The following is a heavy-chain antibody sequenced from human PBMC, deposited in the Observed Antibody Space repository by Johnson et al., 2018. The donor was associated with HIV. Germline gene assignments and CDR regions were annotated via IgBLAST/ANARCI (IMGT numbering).Heavy chain of an antibody. V-gene: IGHV3-30*02. CDR3: AKDRTGLDAFDI. CDR2: TRYDGSNK. D-gene: IGHD1-1*01. CDR1: GFTFSSYG. Sequence: QVQLVESGGGVVQPGGSLRLSCAASGFTFSSYGMHWVRQAPGKGLEWVAFTRYDGSNKYYADSVKGRFTISRDNSKNTLYLQMNSLRAEDTAVYYCAKDRTGLDAFDIWGQGTMVTVAS. J-gene: IGHJ3*02.